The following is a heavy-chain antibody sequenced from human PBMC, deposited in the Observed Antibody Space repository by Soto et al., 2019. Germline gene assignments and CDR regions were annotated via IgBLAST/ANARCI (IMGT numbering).Heavy chain of an antibody. Sequence: GGSLRLSCAASGFTFSSYAMHWVRQAPGKGLEWVAVISYDGSNKYYVDSVKGRFTISRDNSKNTLYLQMNSLRAQDTAVYYCARDFISGRRGASYYYYYGMDVWGQGTTVTVSS. J-gene: IGHJ6*02. V-gene: IGHV3-30-3*01. CDR3: ARDFISGRRGASYYYYYGMDV. D-gene: IGHD3-10*01. CDR2: ISYDGSNK. CDR1: GFTFSSYA.